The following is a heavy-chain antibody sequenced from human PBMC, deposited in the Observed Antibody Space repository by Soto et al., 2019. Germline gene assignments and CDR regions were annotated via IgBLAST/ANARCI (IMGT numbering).Heavy chain of an antibody. CDR1: GGSISSYY. CDR3: ARVLRYCFCGSGYSSDYDYTDI. D-gene: IGHD2-15*01. Sequence: PSETLSLTCTVSGGSISSYYWSWIRQPPGKGQEWIGYIYYSGSTNYNPSLKSRVTISVDTYKNQFSLTLSSVTAADTAVYHCARVLRYCFCGSGYSSDYDYTDIWDKVTPVTAP. J-gene: IGHJ6*03. CDR2: IYYSGST. V-gene: IGHV4-59*08.